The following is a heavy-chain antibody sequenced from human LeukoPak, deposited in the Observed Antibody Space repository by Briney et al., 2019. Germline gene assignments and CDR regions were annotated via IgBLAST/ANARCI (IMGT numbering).Heavy chain of an antibody. V-gene: IGHV3-53*01. CDR2: IYSGGST. CDR1: GFTVSSNY. J-gene: IGHJ4*02. D-gene: IGHD6-19*01. CDR3: ARVQPGYSSGWYFDY. Sequence: GGSLRLSCAASGFTVSSNYMSWVRQAPGKGLEWVSVIYSGGSTYYADSVKGRFTISRDNSKNALYLQMNSLRAEDTAVYYCARVQPGYSSGWYFDYWGQGTLVTVSS.